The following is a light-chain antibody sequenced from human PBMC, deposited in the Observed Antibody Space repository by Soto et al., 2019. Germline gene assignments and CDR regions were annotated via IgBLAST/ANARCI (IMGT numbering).Light chain of an antibody. CDR1: QSISSW. V-gene: IGKV1-5*03. J-gene: IGKJ3*01. Sequence: DIQMTQSPSTLSASVGDRVNITCRASQSISSWLAWYQQKPGKAPKLLIYSASGLHSGVPSRFSGSGSGTEFTITISRLQTDDIATYYCQQYSSYFFTFGPGTKVDV. CDR3: QQYSSYFFT. CDR2: SAS.